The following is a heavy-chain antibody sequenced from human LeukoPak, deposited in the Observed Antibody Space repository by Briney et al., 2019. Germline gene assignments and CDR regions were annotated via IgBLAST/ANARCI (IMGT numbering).Heavy chain of an antibody. J-gene: IGHJ4*02. V-gene: IGHV3-7*03. D-gene: IGHD5-18*01. CDR3: AKERGYSYGGKFDY. CDR1: GFTFSSYW. Sequence: GGSLRLSCAASGFTFSSYWMSWVRQAPGKGLEWVANIKQDGSEKYYVDSVKGRFTISRDNAKNSLYLQMNSLRAEDTAVYYCAKERGYSYGGKFDYWGQGTPVTVSS. CDR2: IKQDGSEK.